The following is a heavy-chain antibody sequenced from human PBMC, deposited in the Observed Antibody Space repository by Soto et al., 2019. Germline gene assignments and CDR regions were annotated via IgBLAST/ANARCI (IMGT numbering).Heavy chain of an antibody. Sequence: GESLKISCKGSGYSFTSYWISWVRQMPGKGLEWMGRIDPSDSYINYSPSFQGHVTISADKSISTAYLQWSSLKASDTAMYYCARLEGLQQQLTLWGQGTLVTVSS. D-gene: IGHD6-13*01. CDR3: ARLEGLQQQLTL. J-gene: IGHJ4*02. CDR2: IDPSDSYI. V-gene: IGHV5-10-1*01. CDR1: GYSFTSYW.